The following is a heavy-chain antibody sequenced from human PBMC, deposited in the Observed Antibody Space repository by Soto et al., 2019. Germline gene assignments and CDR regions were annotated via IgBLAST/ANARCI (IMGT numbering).Heavy chain of an antibody. CDR1: GFTFSSYA. CDR3: AKRGLAVPAAMLVSYYMDV. V-gene: IGHV3-23*01. Sequence: GGSLRLSCAASGFTFSSYAMSWVRQAPGKGLEWVSAISGSGGSTYYADSVKGRFTISRDNSKNTLYLQMNSLRAEDTAVYYCAKRGLAVPAAMLVSYYMDVWGKGTTVTVSS. J-gene: IGHJ6*03. CDR2: ISGSGGST. D-gene: IGHD2-2*01.